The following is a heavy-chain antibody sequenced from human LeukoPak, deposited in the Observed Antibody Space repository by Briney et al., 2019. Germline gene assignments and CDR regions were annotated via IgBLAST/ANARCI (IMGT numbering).Heavy chain of an antibody. J-gene: IGHJ4*02. CDR3: AREDSGSYYGY. CDR1: GFTFSSYG. D-gene: IGHD1-26*01. Sequence: QAGGSLRLSCAASGFTFSSYGMHWVRQAPGKGLEWVAVICYDGSNKYYADSVKGRFTISRDNSKNTLYLQMNSLRAEDTAVYYCAREDSGSYYGYWGQGTLVTVSS. V-gene: IGHV3-33*01. CDR2: ICYDGSNK.